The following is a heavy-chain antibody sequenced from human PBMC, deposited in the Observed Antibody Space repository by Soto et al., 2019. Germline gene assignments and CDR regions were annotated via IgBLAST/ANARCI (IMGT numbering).Heavy chain of an antibody. D-gene: IGHD3-3*01. CDR1: GGSVSSGSYY. J-gene: IGHJ6*02. CDR2: IYYSGST. V-gene: IGHV4-61*01. CDR3: ARDILSDDSWSGYKEVNYYYGMDV. Sequence: SETLSLTCTVSGGSVSSGSYYWSWIRQPPGKGLEWIGYIYYSGSTNYNPSLKSRVTISVDTSKNQFSLKLSSVTAADTAVYYCARDILSDDSWSGYKEVNYYYGMDVWGQGTTVTVSS.